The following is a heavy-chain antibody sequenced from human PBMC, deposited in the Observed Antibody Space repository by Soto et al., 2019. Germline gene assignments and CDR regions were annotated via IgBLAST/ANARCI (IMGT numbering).Heavy chain of an antibody. V-gene: IGHV3-23*01. Sequence: EVQLLESGGGLVQPGGSLRLSCAASGFTFSSYAMSWVRQAPGKGLEWVSAISGSGGSTYYADSVKGRFTISRDNSKNTLYLQMNSLRAEDTAVYYCAKVLILTVTTYIDSVDAFDIWGQGTMVTVSS. CDR3: AKVLILTVTTYIDSVDAFDI. CDR2: ISGSGGST. D-gene: IGHD4-17*01. CDR1: GFTFSSYA. J-gene: IGHJ3*02.